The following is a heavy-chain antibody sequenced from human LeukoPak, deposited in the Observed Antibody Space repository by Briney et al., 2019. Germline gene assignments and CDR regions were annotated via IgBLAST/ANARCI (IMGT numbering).Heavy chain of an antibody. CDR3: ARTTSFTASGYDY. CDR2: INPNSGDR. CDR1: GYTFTYYH. Sequence: GASVTVSFTASGYTFTYYHINWVRQATGQGLEWMGWINPNSGDRGYAQKFQGRVTITMDTSITTAYMDLSSVRSEATAEYFCARTTSFTASGYDYWGQGTLVTVSS. V-gene: IGHV1-8*03. D-gene: IGHD6-25*01. J-gene: IGHJ4*02.